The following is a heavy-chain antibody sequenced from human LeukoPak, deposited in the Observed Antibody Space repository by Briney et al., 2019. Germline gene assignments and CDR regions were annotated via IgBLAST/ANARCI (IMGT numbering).Heavy chain of an antibody. CDR3: AGGVALNY. CDR2: ISRSGDST. V-gene: IGHV3-23*01. CDR1: GFTFSSYA. J-gene: IGHJ4*02. Sequence: GGSLRLSCAASGFTFSSYAMSWVRQAPGKGLEWVSAISRSGDSTYYADSVKGRFTISRDNAKNSLYLQMDSLRAEDTAVYYCAGGVALNYWGQGTLVTVSS. D-gene: IGHD2-8*01.